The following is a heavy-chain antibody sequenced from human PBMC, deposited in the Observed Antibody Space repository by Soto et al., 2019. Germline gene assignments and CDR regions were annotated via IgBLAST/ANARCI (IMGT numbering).Heavy chain of an antibody. V-gene: IGHV4-31*03. CDR1: GGSISSGGYY. Sequence: QVQLQESGPGLVKPSQNLSLTCTVSGGSISSGGYYWSWIRQHPGKGLEWIGYIYYSGSTYYNPSLKSRVTISVDTSKNQFSLKLSSVTAADTAVYYCARGAHNYYGSGSYPGFDYWGQGTLVTVSS. J-gene: IGHJ4*02. D-gene: IGHD3-10*01. CDR2: IYYSGST. CDR3: ARGAHNYYGSGSYPGFDY.